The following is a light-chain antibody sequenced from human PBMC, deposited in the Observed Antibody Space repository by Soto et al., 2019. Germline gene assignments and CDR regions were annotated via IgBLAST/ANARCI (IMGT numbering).Light chain of an antibody. CDR3: QHYGAAPIT. CDR1: QSVSSSY. J-gene: IGKJ4*01. V-gene: IGKV3-20*01. Sequence: EIVLTQSPGTLSLSPGERATLSCRASQSVSSSYLAWYQQKPGQAPRLLIYGASSRATGISDRFSGWGSGTDFTLVISRLEPEDFALYYCQHYGAAPITFGRGTKVDIK. CDR2: GAS.